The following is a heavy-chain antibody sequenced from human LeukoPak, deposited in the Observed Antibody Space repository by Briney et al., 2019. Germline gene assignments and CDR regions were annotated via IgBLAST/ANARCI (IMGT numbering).Heavy chain of an antibody. V-gene: IGHV4-59*01. D-gene: IGHD3-10*01. CDR2: IYYSGST. Sequence: SETLSLTCTVSGVSISNYYWSWLRQPPGKGLEWIGYIYYSGSTNFNPSLKSRVTMSVDTSKNQFSLNLSSVTAADTAVYYCARGWSYMKYYFDYWGQGTLVTVSS. J-gene: IGHJ4*02. CDR3: ARGWSYMKYYFDY. CDR1: GVSISNYY.